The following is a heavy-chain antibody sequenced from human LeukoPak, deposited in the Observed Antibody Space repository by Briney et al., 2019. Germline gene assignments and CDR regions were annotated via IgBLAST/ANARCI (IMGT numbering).Heavy chain of an antibody. D-gene: IGHD6-13*01. J-gene: IGHJ4*02. CDR1: GFTFSSDA. V-gene: IGHV3-23*01. Sequence: GGSLRLSCAASGFTFSSDAMSWVRQAPGKGLEWVSAISGSGGSTYYADSVKGRFTISRDNSKNTLYLQMNSLRAEDTAVYYCAKAGYSSSWHRHFDYWGQGTLVTVSS. CDR3: AKAGYSSSWHRHFDY. CDR2: ISGSGGST.